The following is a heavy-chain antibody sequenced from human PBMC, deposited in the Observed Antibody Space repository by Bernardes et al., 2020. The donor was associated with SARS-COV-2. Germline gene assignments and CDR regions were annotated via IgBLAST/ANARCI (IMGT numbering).Heavy chain of an antibody. CDR3: ARGAAIAVTAEDIFDV. Sequence: ASVKVSCKTSGYNFNMYGINWLRQAPGQGLEWMGWTSPFISNANYAQKYEGRVTMTADTATSTAYMELRRLTSDDTAVYYCARGAAIAVTAEDIFDVWGQGTMVAVSS. CDR1: GYNFNMYG. D-gene: IGHD6-19*01. CDR2: TSPFISNA. V-gene: IGHV1-18*01. J-gene: IGHJ3*01.